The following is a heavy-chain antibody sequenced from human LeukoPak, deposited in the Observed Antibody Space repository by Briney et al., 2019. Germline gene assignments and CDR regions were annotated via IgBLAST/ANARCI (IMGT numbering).Heavy chain of an antibody. D-gene: IGHD5/OR15-5a*01. J-gene: IGHJ4*02. CDR2: INPSGGST. Sequence: ASVKVSCKASGYTFTGYYMHWVRQAPGQGLEWMGIINPSGGSTSYAQKLQGRVTMTRDTSTSTVYMELSSLRSEDTAVYYCASRGLYDWLDYWGQGTLVTVSS. V-gene: IGHV1-46*01. CDR3: ASRGLYDWLDY. CDR1: GYTFTGYY.